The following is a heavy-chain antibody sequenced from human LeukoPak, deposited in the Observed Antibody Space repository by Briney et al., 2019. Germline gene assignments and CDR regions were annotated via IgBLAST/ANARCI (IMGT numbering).Heavy chain of an antibody. Sequence: SETLSLTCTVSGGSISSYYWTWLRQSAGKGLEWIGRINTSGSTNYNPSLRSRVTMSVNTSKNQFSLNLTSVTAADTAVYSCAREGGDPRWLDPWGQGTLVTVSS. CDR2: INTSGST. D-gene: IGHD6-25*01. V-gene: IGHV4-4*07. CDR3: AREGGDPRWLDP. CDR1: GGSISSYY. J-gene: IGHJ5*02.